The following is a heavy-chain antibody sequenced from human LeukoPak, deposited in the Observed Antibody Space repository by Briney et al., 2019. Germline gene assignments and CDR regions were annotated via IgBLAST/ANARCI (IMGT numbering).Heavy chain of an antibody. Sequence: GGSLRLSCAASGFIFSSYEMSWVRQAPGKGLEWVSYISSSGRTMYYADSVKGRFTVSRDNSKNSLYLQMNSLRTEDTALYYCAKGNAYSDYYMDVWGKGTTVTVSS. V-gene: IGHV3-48*03. CDR1: GFIFSSYE. CDR3: AKGNAYSDYYMDV. J-gene: IGHJ6*03. D-gene: IGHD1-1*01. CDR2: ISSSGRTM.